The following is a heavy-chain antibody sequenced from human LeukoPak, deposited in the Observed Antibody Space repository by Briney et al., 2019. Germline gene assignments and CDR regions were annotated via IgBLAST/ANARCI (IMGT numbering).Heavy chain of an antibody. Sequence: WIRQPPGKGLEWIGSIYYSGSTYYNPSLKSRVTISVDTSKNQFSLKLSSVTAADTAVYYCARGGVTMIDGWGQGTLVTVSS. D-gene: IGHD3-22*01. CDR2: IYYSGST. J-gene: IGHJ4*02. V-gene: IGHV4-39*07. CDR3: ARGGVTMIDG.